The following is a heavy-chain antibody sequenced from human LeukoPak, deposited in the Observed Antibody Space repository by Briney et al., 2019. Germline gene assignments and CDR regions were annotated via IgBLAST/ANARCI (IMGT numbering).Heavy chain of an antibody. CDR1: GYTFTSYH. Sequence: GASVKVSCKASGYTFTSYHIHWVRQAPGQGLEWMGIINPSRGSISYAQKFQVRVTMTRDTSISTAYMELSSLRSEDTAVYYCARDTLTTGDFDYWGQGTLVTVST. V-gene: IGHV1-46*01. J-gene: IGHJ4*02. CDR3: ARDTLTTGDFDY. CDR2: INPSRGSI. D-gene: IGHD1-1*01.